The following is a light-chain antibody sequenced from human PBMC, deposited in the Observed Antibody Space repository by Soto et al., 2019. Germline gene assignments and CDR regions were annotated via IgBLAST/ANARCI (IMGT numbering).Light chain of an antibody. J-gene: IGLJ1*01. CDR2: DVS. V-gene: IGLV2-11*01. CDR3: CSYAGSSYV. CDR1: SNDVGGYNY. Sequence: QSALTQPRSVSGSPGQSVTISCTGTSNDVGGYNYVYWYQHHPGKAPKLMIYDVSKRPSGVPDRFSGSKSGNTASLTISGLQAEDEADYSCCSYAGSSYVFGTGTKLTVL.